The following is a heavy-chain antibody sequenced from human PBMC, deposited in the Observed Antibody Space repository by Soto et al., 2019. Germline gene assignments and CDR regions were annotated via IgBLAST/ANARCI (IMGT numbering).Heavy chain of an antibody. CDR1: GGSISSYY. Sequence: QVQLQESGPGLVKPSETLSLTCTVSGGSISSYYWSWIRQPPGKGLEWIGYIYYSGSTNYNPSLMSRVTIAVDTSQNQFSLKLSSVTAADTAVYYCARRYGSAFDIWGQGTMVTLSS. J-gene: IGHJ3*02. CDR3: ARRYGSAFDI. CDR2: IYYSGST. V-gene: IGHV4-59*01. D-gene: IGHD3-10*01.